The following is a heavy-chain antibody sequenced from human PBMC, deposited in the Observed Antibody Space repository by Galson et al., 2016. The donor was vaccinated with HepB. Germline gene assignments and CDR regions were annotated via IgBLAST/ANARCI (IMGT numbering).Heavy chain of an antibody. V-gene: IGHV6-1*01. J-gene: IGHJ2*01. D-gene: IGHD2-21*02. Sequence: CAISGDSVSTNSVIWNWLRQSPSRGLEWLGRTYYRSKWNSDYVLSVKSRITINSDTSKNQFSLQLNSVTPEDTAVYYCARDRLGNRGVTTPDWYFDLWGRGTLVTVSS. CDR1: GDSVSTNSVI. CDR2: TYYRSKWNS. CDR3: ARDRLGNRGVTTPDWYFDL.